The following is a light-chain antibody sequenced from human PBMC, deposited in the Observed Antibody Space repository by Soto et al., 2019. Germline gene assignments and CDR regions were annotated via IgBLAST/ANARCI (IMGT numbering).Light chain of an antibody. Sequence: QSPLTQPASVSGSPGQSITISCTGTSSDVGGYNYVSWYQQHPGKAPKLMIYDGSNRPSGVSNRFSGPKSGNTASLTISGLQAEDEADYYCSSYTSSSTRFYVCGTWTKLTVL. CDR2: DGS. J-gene: IGLJ1*01. V-gene: IGLV2-14*01. CDR1: SSDVGGYNY. CDR3: SSYTSSSTRFYV.